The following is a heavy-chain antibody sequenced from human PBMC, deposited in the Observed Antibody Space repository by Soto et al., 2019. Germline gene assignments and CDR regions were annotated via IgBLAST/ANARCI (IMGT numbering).Heavy chain of an antibody. V-gene: IGHV4-39*01. CDR2: IYYSGST. J-gene: IGHJ3*02. D-gene: IGHD1-26*01. Sequence: SETLSLTCTVSGGSISSSSYYWGWIRQPPGKGLEWIGSIYYSGSTYYNPSLKSRVTISVDTSKNQFSLKLSSVTAADTAVYYCARHYGIGDALDIWGQGTMVTVSS. CDR1: GGSISSSSYY. CDR3: ARHYGIGDALDI.